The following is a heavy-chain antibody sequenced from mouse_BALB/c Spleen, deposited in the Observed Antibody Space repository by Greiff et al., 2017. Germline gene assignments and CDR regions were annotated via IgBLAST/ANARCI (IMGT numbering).Heavy chain of an antibody. V-gene: IGHV1-63*02. CDR3: ASPLLRLRGNYYAMDY. Sequence: QVQLQQSGAELVRPGTSVKISCKASGYTFTNYWLGWVKQRPGHGLEWIGDIYPGGGYTNYNEKFKGKATLTADTSSSTAYMQLSSLTSEDSAVYFCASPLLRLRGNYYAMDYWGQGTSVTVSS. CDR1: GYTFTNYW. J-gene: IGHJ4*01. D-gene: IGHD1-2*01. CDR2: IYPGGGYT.